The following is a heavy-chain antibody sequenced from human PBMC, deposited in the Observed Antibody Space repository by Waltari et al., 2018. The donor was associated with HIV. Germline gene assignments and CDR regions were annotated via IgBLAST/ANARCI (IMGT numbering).Heavy chain of an antibody. D-gene: IGHD3-10*01. CDR1: GRSFSGYC. CDR3: YYGLDV. CDR2: ICPSTGT. J-gene: IGHJ6*02. Sequence: QVRLQQWGAGLLKPSESLSITCAVYGRSFSGYCWTWVRQSPGKGLEWIGEICPSTGTDYNPSLKSRVTISEDTSKNQFSLKMTSVTAADTALYSFYYGLDVWGQGTTVTVSS. V-gene: IGHV4-34*03.